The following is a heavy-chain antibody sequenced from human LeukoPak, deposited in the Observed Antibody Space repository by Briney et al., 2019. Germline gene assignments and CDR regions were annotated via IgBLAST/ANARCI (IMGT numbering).Heavy chain of an antibody. D-gene: IGHD2-2*01. V-gene: IGHV5-51*01. J-gene: IGHJ4*02. CDR2: IYPGDSDT. CDR1: GYSFSNYW. Sequence: GESLKISCKASGYSFSNYWIGWVRQMPGKGLEWMGIIYPGDSDTRYSPSFQGQITISADKSITPGYLKWRSLKASDPAMYYCARAPTSVSTPYYFDSWGQGALVTVSS. CDR3: ARAPTSVSTPYYFDS.